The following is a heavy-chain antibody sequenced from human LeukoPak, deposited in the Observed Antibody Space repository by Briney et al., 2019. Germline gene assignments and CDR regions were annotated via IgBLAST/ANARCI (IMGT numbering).Heavy chain of an antibody. J-gene: IGHJ4*02. Sequence: GGSLRLPCAASGFTFSSYWMHWVRQAPGKGLVWVSRIDSDGNITSYADSVKGRFTISRDNAKNTLYLQMNSLRAEDTAVYYCARISYDSSGYYDYWGQGTLVTVSS. D-gene: IGHD3-22*01. CDR2: IDSDGNIT. CDR1: GFTFSSYW. CDR3: ARISYDSSGYYDY. V-gene: IGHV3-74*01.